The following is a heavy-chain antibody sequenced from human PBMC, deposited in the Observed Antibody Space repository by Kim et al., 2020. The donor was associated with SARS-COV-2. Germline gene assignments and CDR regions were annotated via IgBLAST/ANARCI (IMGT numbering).Heavy chain of an antibody. J-gene: IGHJ6*02. Sequence: GGSLRLSCAASGFTFSSYSMNWVRQAPGKGLEWVSSISSSSSYIYYADSVKGRFTISRDNAKNSLYLQMNSLRAEDTAVYYCAAPGWIQLWLLGGMDVWGQGTTVTVSS. CDR2: ISSSSSYI. V-gene: IGHV3-21*01. CDR1: GFTFSSYS. CDR3: AAPGWIQLWLLGGMDV. D-gene: IGHD5-18*01.